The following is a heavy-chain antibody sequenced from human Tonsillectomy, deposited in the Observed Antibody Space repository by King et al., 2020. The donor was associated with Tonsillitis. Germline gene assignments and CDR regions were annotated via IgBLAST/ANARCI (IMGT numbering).Heavy chain of an antibody. CDR3: ARRYGSGSYYVFYFDY. Sequence: QLVQSGSELKKPGASVKVSCKASGYSFTSYTMNWVRQAPGQGLEWMGWINTNTGNPTYAQGFTGRFVFSLDTSVSTAYLQISSLEAEDTAVYYCARRYGSGSYYVFYFDYWGQVTLVTVSS. CDR2: INTNTGNP. J-gene: IGHJ4*02. CDR1: GYSFTSYT. D-gene: IGHD3-10*01. V-gene: IGHV7-4-1*02.